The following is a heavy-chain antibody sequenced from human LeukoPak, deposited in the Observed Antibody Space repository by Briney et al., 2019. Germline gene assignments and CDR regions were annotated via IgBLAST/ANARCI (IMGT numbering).Heavy chain of an antibody. J-gene: IGHJ5*01. V-gene: IGHV4-4*09. CDR3: ARRRSLAAYSAGSDNWLDS. Sequence: PSETLSLTCTVSGSSIGTYSWSWIRQPPGKGLEWVGYIYTTGSTHYNPALQSRVTISVDTSKNQFSLKLTSVTAADTAVYYCARRRSLAAYSAGSDNWLDSWGQGTLVTVSS. D-gene: IGHD4-11*01. CDR2: IYTTGST. CDR1: GSSIGTYS.